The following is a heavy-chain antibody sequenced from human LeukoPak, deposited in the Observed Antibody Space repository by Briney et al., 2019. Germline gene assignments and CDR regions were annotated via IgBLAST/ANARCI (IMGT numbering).Heavy chain of an antibody. CDR3: ARALSSREWYYFDY. J-gene: IGHJ4*02. CDR1: GFTVSDNY. Sequence: GGSLRLSCAASGFTVSDNYMSWVRQAPGKGLEWVSVIYSGGSTYYADSVKGRFTISRDNSKSTLYLQMNSLRAEDTAVYYCARALSSREWYYFDYWGQGTLVTVSS. D-gene: IGHD6-13*01. CDR2: IYSGGST. V-gene: IGHV3-53*01.